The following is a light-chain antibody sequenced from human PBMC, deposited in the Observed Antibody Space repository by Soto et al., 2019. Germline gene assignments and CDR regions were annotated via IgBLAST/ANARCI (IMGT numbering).Light chain of an antibody. Sequence: EIVLTQSPGTLSLSPGERATLSFRASQSVSSSYLAWFQHKRGQAPRLLIYSASTRATGIPDRLSGSGSGTDFTLTISSLEPEDFAVYYCQQYGRSPPWTFGQGTKV. CDR3: QQYGRSPPWT. CDR2: SAS. V-gene: IGKV3-20*01. J-gene: IGKJ1*01. CDR1: QSVSSSY.